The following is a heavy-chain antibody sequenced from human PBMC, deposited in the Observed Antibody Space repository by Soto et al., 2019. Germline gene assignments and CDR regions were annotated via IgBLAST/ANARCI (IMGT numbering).Heavy chain of an antibody. D-gene: IGHD3-10*01. CDR1: GGSISSGGYY. CDR3: ARSINP. Sequence: QVQLQESGPGLVKPSQTLSLTCTGSGGSISSGGYYSSWIRHHPGKGLEWIGYSYYSGSTSYIQSLKSRVTLSEDTAKNLFSLKLSSVTAADTAMYYCARSINPWGKGPMVTAAS. CDR2: SYYSGST. J-gene: IGHJ5*02. V-gene: IGHV4-31*03.